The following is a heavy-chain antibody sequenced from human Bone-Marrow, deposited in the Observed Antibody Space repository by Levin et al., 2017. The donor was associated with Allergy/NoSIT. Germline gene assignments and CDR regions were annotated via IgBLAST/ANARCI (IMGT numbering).Heavy chain of an antibody. D-gene: IGHD6-13*01. Sequence: GESLKISCAASGFTFSSYWMHWVRQAPGKGLVWVSRINGDGGSTFYADSVKGRFTISRDNAKNTLYLQMNSLSAEDMALYFCASEDVAAAGYFDNWGRGTRVTVSS. CDR2: INGDGGST. CDR1: GFTFSSYW. CDR3: ASEDVAAAGYFDN. J-gene: IGHJ4*02. V-gene: IGHV3-74*01.